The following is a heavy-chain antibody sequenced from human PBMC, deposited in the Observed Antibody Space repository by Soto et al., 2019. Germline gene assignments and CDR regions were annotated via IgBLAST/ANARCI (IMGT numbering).Heavy chain of an antibody. V-gene: IGHV1-18*01. CDR1: GYTFASYA. Sequence: QVQLVQSGAEVKKPGASVKVSCKASGYTFASYAISWMRQAPGQGLEWMGWISAYNGNTNYAQKLQGRVTMTTDTSTSPAYMELRILRSDDTAAYYCARDPPPPDYWGQGTLVTVSS. CDR3: ARDPPPPDY. J-gene: IGHJ4*02. CDR2: ISAYNGNT.